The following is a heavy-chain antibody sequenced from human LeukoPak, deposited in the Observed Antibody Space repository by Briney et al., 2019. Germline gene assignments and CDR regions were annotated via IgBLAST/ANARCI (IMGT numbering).Heavy chain of an antibody. J-gene: IGHJ2*01. V-gene: IGHV4-61*08. CDR3: ARGPAVVVVPAAANWYFDL. CDR2: IYYSGST. D-gene: IGHD2-2*01. CDR1: GGSISSGGYY. Sequence: PSQTLSLTCTVSGGSISSGGYYWSWIRQPPGEGLEWIGYIYYSGSTNYNPSLKSRVTISVDTSKNQFSLKLSSVTAADTAVYYCARGPAVVVVPAAANWYFDLWGRGTLVTVSS.